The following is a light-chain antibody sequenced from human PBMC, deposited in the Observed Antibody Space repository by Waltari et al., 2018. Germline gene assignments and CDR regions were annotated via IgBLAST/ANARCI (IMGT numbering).Light chain of an antibody. V-gene: IGLV2-11*01. CDR3: CSYAGSYTWV. CDR2: EVS. Sequence: QSALTQPRPVSGSPGQPVTISCTGTSSAVAGYNYVSRYQQPPGKAPKLMIYEVSKRPSGVPDRFSGSKSGNTASLTISGLQAEDEADYYCCSYAGSYTWVFGGGTKLTVL. CDR1: SSAVAGYNY. J-gene: IGLJ3*02.